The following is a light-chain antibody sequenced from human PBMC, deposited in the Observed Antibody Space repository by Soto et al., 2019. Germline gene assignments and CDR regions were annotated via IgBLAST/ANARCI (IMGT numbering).Light chain of an antibody. CDR3: QQYGISQNT. CDR1: QSVSSGY. Sequence: ETVMTQSPGTLSLSPGERATNSCRASQSVSSGYLAWYQQKPGQAPRLLIFGASNRATGIPDRFTGSGSGTDFTLTISRLEPEDFAVYYCQQYGISQNTFGQGT. V-gene: IGKV3-20*01. J-gene: IGKJ2*01. CDR2: GAS.